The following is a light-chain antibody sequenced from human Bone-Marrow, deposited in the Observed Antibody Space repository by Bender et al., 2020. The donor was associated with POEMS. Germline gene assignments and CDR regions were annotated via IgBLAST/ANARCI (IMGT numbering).Light chain of an antibody. CDR3: ASYTFNSTPWV. Sequence: QSVLTQPPSASGTPGQRVTISCSGSSSNIGTNPVNWYQQLPGTAPKLLIYINNQRPSGVPDRFSGSKSGTSASLAISGLQSEDEADYYCASYTFNSTPWVLGTGTKVTVL. J-gene: IGLJ1*01. V-gene: IGLV1-44*01. CDR2: INN. CDR1: SSNIGTNP.